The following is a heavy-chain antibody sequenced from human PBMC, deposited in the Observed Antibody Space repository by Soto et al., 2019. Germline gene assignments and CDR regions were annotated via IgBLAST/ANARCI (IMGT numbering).Heavy chain of an antibody. J-gene: IGHJ4*02. CDR2: ISYDGSNK. Sequence: QVQLVESGGGVVQPGRSLRLSCAASGFTFSNYGMHWVRQAPGKGLEWVALISYDGSNKYYADSVKGRFIISRDNTKNALYLQMNSLRAEDSAVYYCAKDLHSSGWAAYNFDYWGQGTLVTVSS. CDR3: AKDLHSSGWAAYNFDY. CDR1: GFTFSNYG. V-gene: IGHV3-30*18. D-gene: IGHD6-25*01.